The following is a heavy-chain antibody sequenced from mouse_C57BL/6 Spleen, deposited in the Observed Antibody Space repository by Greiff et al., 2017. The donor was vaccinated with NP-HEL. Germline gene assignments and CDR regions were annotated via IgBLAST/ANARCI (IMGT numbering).Heavy chain of an antibody. CDR2: ISSGSSTI. Sequence: VQLKESGGGLVKPGGSLKLSCAASGFTFSDYGMHWVRQAPEKGLEWVAYISSGSSTIYYADTVKGRFTISRDNAKNTLFLQMTSLRSEDTAMYYCARTTVVATGFDYWGQGTTLTVSS. D-gene: IGHD1-1*01. CDR1: GFTFSDYG. J-gene: IGHJ2*01. V-gene: IGHV5-17*01. CDR3: ARTTVVATGFDY.